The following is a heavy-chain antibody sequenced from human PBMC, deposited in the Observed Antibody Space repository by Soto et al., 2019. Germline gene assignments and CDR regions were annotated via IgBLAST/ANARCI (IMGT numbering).Heavy chain of an antibody. V-gene: IGHV3-53*01. CDR2: LYSSGST. CDR3: AARPLLPGAP. Sequence: EVQLVESGGGLIQPGGSLRLSCAASGFTFTGNDMYWVRQAPGKGLEWVSLLYSSGSTYYADSVKGRFTISRDNSNNTLYLQMSSLRAEDTAVYYCAARPLLPGAPWGQGTMVTVSS. D-gene: IGHD3-22*01. J-gene: IGHJ3*01. CDR1: GFTFTGND.